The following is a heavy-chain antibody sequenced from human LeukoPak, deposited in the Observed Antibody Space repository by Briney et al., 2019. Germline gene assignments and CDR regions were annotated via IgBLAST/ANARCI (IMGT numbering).Heavy chain of an antibody. CDR1: GFPLRTYA. CDR3: AKSGGYSYVENFDY. J-gene: IGHJ4*02. D-gene: IGHD5-18*01. CDR2: TSGSGGST. Sequence: AGGSWRLSWAPSGFPLRTYAMNWARQPPGKGREWVSGTSGSGGSTFYADSVKGRFTMSRDNSKDTLYLQMNSLRAEDTAVYYCAKSGGYSYVENFDYWGQGTLVTVSS. V-gene: IGHV3-23*01.